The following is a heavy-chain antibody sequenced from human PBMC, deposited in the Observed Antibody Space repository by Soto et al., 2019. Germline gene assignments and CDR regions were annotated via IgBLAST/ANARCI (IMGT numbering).Heavy chain of an antibody. CDR2: IYYSGST. V-gene: IGHV4-59*01. CDR1: GGSISSYY. CDR3: ARSALTEFNTMVRGVPNWFDP. Sequence: SETLSLTCTVSGGSISSYYWSWIRQPPGKGLERIGYIYYSGSTNYNPSLKSRVTISVDTSKNQFSLKLSSVTAADTAVYYCARSALTEFNTMVRGVPNWFDPWGQGTLVTVSS. D-gene: IGHD3-10*01. J-gene: IGHJ5*02.